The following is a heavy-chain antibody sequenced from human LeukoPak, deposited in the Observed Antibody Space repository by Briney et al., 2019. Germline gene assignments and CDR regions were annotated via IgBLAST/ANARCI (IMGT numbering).Heavy chain of an antibody. CDR2: ISYSGNT. Sequence: SETLSLTYTVSGDSISSSRSFWAWIRQPPGKGLEWIGSISYSGNTYYNPSLKSRVAISEDTSKNQFSLNLSSVTAADTAVYYRARHGPTTARYMDVWGTGPTVTVSS. J-gene: IGHJ6*03. CDR1: GDSISSSRSF. D-gene: IGHD6-25*01. CDR3: ARHGPTTARYMDV. V-gene: IGHV4-39*01.